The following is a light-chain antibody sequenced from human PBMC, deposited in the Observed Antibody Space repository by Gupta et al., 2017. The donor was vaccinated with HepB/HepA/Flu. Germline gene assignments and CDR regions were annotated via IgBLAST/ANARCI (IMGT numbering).Light chain of an antibody. Sequence: EIVLTQSPGTLSLSPGESATLSCRASQSLSSTYLAWYQHTPGQAPSLLIYGASSRATGIPDRCSGSGSGTECTLTTSRLEPEDFAVDYCQQYGRSPLTFGGGTKVEIK. J-gene: IGKJ4*01. CDR3: QQYGRSPLT. CDR1: QSLSSTY. V-gene: IGKV3-20*01. CDR2: GAS.